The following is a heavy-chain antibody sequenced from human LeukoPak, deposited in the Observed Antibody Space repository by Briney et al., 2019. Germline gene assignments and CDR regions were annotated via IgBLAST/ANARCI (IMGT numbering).Heavy chain of an antibody. CDR1: GYTFTGYY. CDR3: ARVLTDPNWFDP. J-gene: IGHJ5*02. CDR2: INPNSGGT. V-gene: IGHV1-2*02. D-gene: IGHD2/OR15-2a*01. Sequence: ASVKVSCKASGYTFTGYYLHWVRQAPGQGLEWMGWINPNSGGTNYAQKFRDRVTMTRDTSISTAYMELSRLRSDDTAMYYCARVLTDPNWFDPWGQGTLVTVSS.